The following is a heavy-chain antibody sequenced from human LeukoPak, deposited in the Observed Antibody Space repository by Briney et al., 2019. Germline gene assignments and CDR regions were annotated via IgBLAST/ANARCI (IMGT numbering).Heavy chain of an antibody. CDR3: ARSRIAAAGRFWFDP. CDR2: IYYSGST. J-gene: IGHJ5*02. D-gene: IGHD6-13*01. CDR1: GGSISSSSYY. Sequence: SETLSLTCTVSGGSISSSSYYWGWIRQPPGKGPEWIGSIYYSGSTYYNPSLKSRVTISVDTSKNQFSLKLSSVTAADTAVYYCARSRIAAAGRFWFDPWGQGTLVTVSS. V-gene: IGHV4-39*01.